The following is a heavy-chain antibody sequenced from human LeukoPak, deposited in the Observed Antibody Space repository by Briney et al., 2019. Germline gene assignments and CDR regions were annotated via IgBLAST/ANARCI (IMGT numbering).Heavy chain of an antibody. Sequence: SQTLSLTCTVSGGSISSGSYYWNWIRQPAGKGLEWIGEINHSGSTNYNPSLKSRVTISVDTSKNQFSLKLSSVTAADTAVYYCARGLVRVAAKVGYYYGMDVWGQGTTVTVSS. D-gene: IGHD3-10*01. CDR1: GGSISSGSYY. J-gene: IGHJ6*02. CDR3: ARGLVRVAAKVGYYYGMDV. CDR2: INHSGST. V-gene: IGHV4-61*09.